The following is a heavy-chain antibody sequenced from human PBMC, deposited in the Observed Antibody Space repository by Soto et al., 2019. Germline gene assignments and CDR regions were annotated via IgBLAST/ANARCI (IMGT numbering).Heavy chain of an antibody. CDR2: IKRDGSQS. Sequence: GGSLRLSCTASGFTFSTDWASWVRQAPGKGLEWVANIKRDGSQSNYADSVKGRFTISRDNAKNSLYLQMNNLRAEDTAVYYCTTGGDASKTGYWGQGTLVTVSS. V-gene: IGHV3-7*01. D-gene: IGHD1-1*01. CDR1: GFTFSTDW. CDR3: TTGGDASKTGY. J-gene: IGHJ4*02.